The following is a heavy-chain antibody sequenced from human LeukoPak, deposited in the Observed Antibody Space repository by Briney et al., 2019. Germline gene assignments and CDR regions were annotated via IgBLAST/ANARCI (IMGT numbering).Heavy chain of an antibody. CDR1: GFTFSSNA. CDR3: AKGLVALDY. Sequence: AVSLRLSCAASGFTFSSNAMSWVRPAPGKGLEWVSAISGSGGSTYYADSVKGRFTISRDNSKNTLYLQMNSLRAEDTAVYYCAKGLVALDYWGQGTLVTVSS. J-gene: IGHJ4*02. CDR2: ISGSGGST. V-gene: IGHV3-23*01. D-gene: IGHD2-2*01.